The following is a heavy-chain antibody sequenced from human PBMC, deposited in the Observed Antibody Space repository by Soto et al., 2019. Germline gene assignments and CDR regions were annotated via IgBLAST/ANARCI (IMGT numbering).Heavy chain of an antibody. Sequence: QVQLVESGGGVVQPGGSLRLSCAPSGFTFSTYAISWVRQAPGQGLEWMGGIIPIFGTAKYAQKFQGRVTITADESTSTAYMELSSLRSEDTAVYYCAREIFGVIISGGRDAFDIWGQGTMVTVSS. CDR1: GFTFSTYA. V-gene: IGHV1-69*01. CDR2: IIPIFGTA. D-gene: IGHD3-3*01. CDR3: AREIFGVIISGGRDAFDI. J-gene: IGHJ3*02.